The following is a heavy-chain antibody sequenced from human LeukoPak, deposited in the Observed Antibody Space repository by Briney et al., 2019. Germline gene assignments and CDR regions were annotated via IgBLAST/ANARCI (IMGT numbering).Heavy chain of an antibody. D-gene: IGHD2-15*01. CDR1: RFTFSTYW. CDR3: ARDRGGPQYCSGGSCYAFDI. V-gene: IGHV3-74*01. Sequence: PGGSLRLSCAASRFTFSTYWMHWVRQAPGKGLVWVSRINSDGSSTGYADSVKGRFTISRDNAKNSLYLQMNSLRAEDTAVYYCARDRGGPQYCSGGSCYAFDIWGQGTMVTVSS. J-gene: IGHJ3*02. CDR2: INSDGSST.